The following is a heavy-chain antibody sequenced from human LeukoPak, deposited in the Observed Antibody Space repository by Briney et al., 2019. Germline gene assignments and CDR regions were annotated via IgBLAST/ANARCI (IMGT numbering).Heavy chain of an antibody. CDR1: GFTFCSYE. CDR2: ISRSGSAI. J-gene: IGHJ6*04. D-gene: IGHD2-2*01. CDR3: ARDGVVVPAAIYNYYYGMDV. V-gene: IGHV3-48*03. Sequence: GGSLRLSCAASGFTFCSYEMNWVRQAPGKGLEWVSYISRSGSAIYYADSVKGRFTISRDNAKNSLYLQMNSLRAEDTAVYYCARDGVVVPAAIYNYYYGMDVWGKGTTVTVSS.